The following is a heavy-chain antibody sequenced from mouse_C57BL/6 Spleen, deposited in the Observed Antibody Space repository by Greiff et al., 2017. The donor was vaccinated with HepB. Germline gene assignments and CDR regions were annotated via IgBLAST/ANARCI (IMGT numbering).Heavy chain of an antibody. V-gene: IGHV1-69*01. J-gene: IGHJ4*01. Sequence: VQLQQPGPELVLPGASVKLSCKASGYSFTSYWMHSVMQRPGQGLEWIGEIDPSDSYTNYNQKFKGKSTLTVDKSSSTAYMQLSILTSEDSAVFYCATVVGYAMDYWGQVTSFTVSS. D-gene: IGHD1-1*01. CDR2: IDPSDSYT. CDR1: GYSFTSYW. CDR3: ATVVGYAMDY.